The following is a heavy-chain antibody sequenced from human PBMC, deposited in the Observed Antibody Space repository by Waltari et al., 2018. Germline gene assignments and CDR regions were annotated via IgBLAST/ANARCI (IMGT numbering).Heavy chain of an antibody. CDR3: VRMQQRHHYGMDV. CDR2: IDWDDDQ. CDR1: GFSLSTSGMC. Sequence: QVTLRESGPALVKATQTLKLTCTLSGFSLSTSGMCVSWVRQSPGKAPEWLARIDWDDDQFFSASLKTRLTISKDTSSNQVVLTMTNLKPVDTGTYYCVRMQQRHHYGMDVWGQGTTVTVSS. V-gene: IGHV2-70*17. D-gene: IGHD1-1*01. J-gene: IGHJ6*02.